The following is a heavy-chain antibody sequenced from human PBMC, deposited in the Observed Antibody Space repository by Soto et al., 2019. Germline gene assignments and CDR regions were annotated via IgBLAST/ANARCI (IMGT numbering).Heavy chain of an antibody. D-gene: IGHD5-12*01. CDR2: TSGSGDTT. CDR1: GFTFSGYG. Sequence: PGGSLRLSCAASGFTFSGYGMHWVRQAPGKGLEWVSATSGSGDTTYYADSVKGRFTISRDNSEKRLYLQMNSLRAEDTAVYYCAKMVHGGYVSYFDSWGQGTLVTVSS. J-gene: IGHJ4*02. V-gene: IGHV3-23*01. CDR3: AKMVHGGYVSYFDS.